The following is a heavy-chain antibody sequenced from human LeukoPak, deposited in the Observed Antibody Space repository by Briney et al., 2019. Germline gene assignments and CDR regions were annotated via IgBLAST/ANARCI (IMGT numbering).Heavy chain of an antibody. V-gene: IGHV2-70*13. Sequence: SGPALVKPTQTLTLTCTFSGFSLSTSGMSVSWIRQPPGKALEWLAHIDWDGDKYYIPSLKTRLTISKDTSKNQVVLTMANMDPVDSGTYFCARKATFGEFLDHWGQGILVAVSS. J-gene: IGHJ4*02. D-gene: IGHD3-10*01. CDR3: ARKATFGEFLDH. CDR1: GFSLSTSGMS. CDR2: IDWDGDK.